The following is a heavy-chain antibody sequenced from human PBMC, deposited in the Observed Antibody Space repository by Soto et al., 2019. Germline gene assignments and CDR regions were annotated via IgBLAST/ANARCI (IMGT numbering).Heavy chain of an antibody. V-gene: IGHV1-46*03. CDR2: INPSNST. Sequence: GASVKVSCKASGYTFTSYYMHWVRQAPGQGLEWMGIINPSNSTSYAQKFQGRVTMTRDTSTSTVYMELSSLRSEDTAVYYCATVYCSGGSCYSIDYWGQGTLVTVLL. CDR1: GYTFTSYY. J-gene: IGHJ4*02. D-gene: IGHD2-15*01. CDR3: ATVYCSGGSCYSIDY.